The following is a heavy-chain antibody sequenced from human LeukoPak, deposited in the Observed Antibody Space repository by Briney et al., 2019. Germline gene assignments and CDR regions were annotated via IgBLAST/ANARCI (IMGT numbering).Heavy chain of an antibody. V-gene: IGHV4-59*08. CDR3: ARVNTTLTGYGMDV. D-gene: IGHD1-1*01. CDR2: IYYSGST. CDR1: GGSISRYY. J-gene: IGHJ6*02. Sequence: PSETLSLTCTVSGGSISRYYWSWIRQPPGKGLEWIGYIYYSGSTNYNPSLKSRVTISVDTSKNQFSLKLSSVTAADTAVYYCARVNTTLTGYGMDVWGQGTTVTVSS.